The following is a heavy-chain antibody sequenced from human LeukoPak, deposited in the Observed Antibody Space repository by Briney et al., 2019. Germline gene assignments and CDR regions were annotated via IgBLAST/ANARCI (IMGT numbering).Heavy chain of an antibody. CDR3: ARLSYNSSDFHYMDV. V-gene: IGHV5-51*01. CDR1: GYSFTSYW. Sequence: GESLKISCKGSGYSFTSYWIGWVRQMPGKGLEWMGIIYPGDSDTRYSPSFQGQVTISADKSISTAFLQWSSLKASDTAMYYCARLSYNSSDFHYMDVWGKGTTVTISS. D-gene: IGHD3-22*01. CDR2: IYPGDSDT. J-gene: IGHJ6*03.